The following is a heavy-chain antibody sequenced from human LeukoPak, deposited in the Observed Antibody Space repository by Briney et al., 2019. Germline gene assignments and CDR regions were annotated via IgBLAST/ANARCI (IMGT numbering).Heavy chain of an antibody. Sequence: ASVKVSCKASGGTFSSYAISWVRQAPGQGLEWMGGIIPIFGTANYAQKFQGRVTITADESTSTAYMELSSLRSEDTAVYYCARGGGTEWLLVPFEYWGQGTLVTVSS. V-gene: IGHV1-69*13. J-gene: IGHJ4*02. CDR3: ARGGGTEWLLVPFEY. D-gene: IGHD3-22*01. CDR2: IIPIFGTA. CDR1: GGTFSSYA.